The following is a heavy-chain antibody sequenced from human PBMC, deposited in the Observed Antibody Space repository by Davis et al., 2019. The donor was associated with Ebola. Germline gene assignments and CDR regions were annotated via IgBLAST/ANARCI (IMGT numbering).Heavy chain of an antibody. CDR3: ARGRRMGYSSSWYY. CDR1: GFTFSSYG. J-gene: IGHJ4*02. Sequence: PGGSLRLSCAASGFTFSSYGMHWVRQAPGKGLEWVAVIWYDGSNKYYADSVKGRFTISRDNSKNTLYLQMNSLRAEDTAVYYCARGRRMGYSSSWYYWGQGTLVTVSS. CDR2: IWYDGSNK. V-gene: IGHV3-33*01. D-gene: IGHD6-13*01.